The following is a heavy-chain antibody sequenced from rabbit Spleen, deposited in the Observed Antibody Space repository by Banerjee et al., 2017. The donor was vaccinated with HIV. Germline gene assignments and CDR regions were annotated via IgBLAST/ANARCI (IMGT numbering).Heavy chain of an antibody. J-gene: IGHJ6*01. CDR2: IYVNSGST. V-gene: IGHV1S43*01. D-gene: IGHD1-1*01. Sequence: QQQLVESGGGLVKPGGTLTLTCTVSGIDFSSWYYMCWVRQAPGKGLELIGCIYVNSGSTWYASWVNGRFTISSDNAQNTVFLQMTSLTAADTATYFCARDTSSSFSSYGMDLWGPGTLVTVS. CDR3: ARDTSSSFSSYGMDL. CDR1: GIDFSSWYY.